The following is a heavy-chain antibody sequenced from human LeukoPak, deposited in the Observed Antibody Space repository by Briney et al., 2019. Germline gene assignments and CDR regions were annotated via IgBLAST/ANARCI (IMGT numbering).Heavy chain of an antibody. D-gene: IGHD1-7*01. CDR1: GFTFSSYA. V-gene: IGHV3-64*04. J-gene: IGHJ6*02. CDR2: ISSNGGSS. CDR3: ARATGTTSNYYYGMDV. Sequence: GGSLRLSCSASGFTFSSYAMHWVRQAPGKGLEYVSAISSNGGSSYYADSVKGRFTISRDNAKNSLYLQMNSLRAEDTAVYYCARATGTTSNYYYGMDVWGQGTTVTVSS.